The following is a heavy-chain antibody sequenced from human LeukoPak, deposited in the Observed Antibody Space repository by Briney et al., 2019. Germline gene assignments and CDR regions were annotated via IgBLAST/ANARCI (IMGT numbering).Heavy chain of an antibody. V-gene: IGHV1-69*06. D-gene: IGHD2-2*01. Sequence: SVKLSCKASGGTLSSYAISWVRQAPGQGLEWMGGIIPIFGTANYAQKFQGRVTITADKSTSTAYMELSSLRSEDTAVYYCARDTFRNSAATRGLPDYWGQGTLVTVSS. CDR1: GGTLSSYA. CDR2: IIPIFGTA. CDR3: ARDTFRNSAATRGLPDY. J-gene: IGHJ4*02.